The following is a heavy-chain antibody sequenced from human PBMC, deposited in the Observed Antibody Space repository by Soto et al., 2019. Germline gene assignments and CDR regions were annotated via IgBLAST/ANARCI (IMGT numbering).Heavy chain of an antibody. D-gene: IGHD2-15*01. CDR1: GAPISSPDYY. CDR3: VRLDCSATSCWFDP. J-gene: IGHJ5*02. CDR2: IYYGGST. V-gene: IGHV4-39*01. Sequence: LSLTGTVSGAPISSPDYYWGCIRQPPGKGLEWIGTIYYGGSTYYNPSLKSRVTVSVDTSKNQFSLKLNSVTAADTAVYYCVRLDCSATSCWFDPWGQGTLVTVSS.